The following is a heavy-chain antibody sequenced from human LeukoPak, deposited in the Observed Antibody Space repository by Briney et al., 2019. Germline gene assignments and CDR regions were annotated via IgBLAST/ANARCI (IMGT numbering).Heavy chain of an antibody. CDR1: GFTFSSYA. CDR3: AKSQSGWYLFDY. V-gene: IGHV3-23*01. Sequence: GGSLRLSCAASGFTFSSYAMSWVRQAPGKGLEWVSAISCSGDSTYYADSVKGRFTISRDNSKNTLYLQMNSLRAEDTAVYHCAKSQSGWYLFDYWGQGTLVTVSS. J-gene: IGHJ4*02. D-gene: IGHD6-19*01. CDR2: ISCSGDST.